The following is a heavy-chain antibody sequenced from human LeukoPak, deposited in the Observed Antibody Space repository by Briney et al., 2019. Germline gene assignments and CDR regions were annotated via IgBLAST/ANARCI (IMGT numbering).Heavy chain of an antibody. CDR1: GFTFSSYG. D-gene: IGHD6-19*01. J-gene: IGHJ6*02. CDR3: ARDIALGSGWYYYYYGMDV. Sequence: GRSLRLSCAASGFTFSSYGMHWVRQAPGKGLEWVAVISYDGSNKYYADSVRGRFTISRDNSKNTLYLQMNSLRAEDTAVYYCARDIALGSGWYYYYYGMDVWGQGTTVTVSS. CDR2: ISYDGSNK. V-gene: IGHV3-30*03.